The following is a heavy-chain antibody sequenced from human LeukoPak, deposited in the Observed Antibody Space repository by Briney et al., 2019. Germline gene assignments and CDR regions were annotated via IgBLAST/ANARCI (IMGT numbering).Heavy chain of an antibody. CDR2: ISGSGGST. CDR1: GFTFTSYA. V-gene: IGHV3-23*01. CDR3: AKDTDVVVPEYFQY. Sequence: PGGSLRLSGAASGFTFTSYAMNWVRQAPGKRLEWVSAISGSGGSTYYADSVKGRFTVSRDNSENTLFLQMNSLRAEDTAIYYGAKDTDVVVPEYFQYWGQGTLVTVSS. D-gene: IGHD2-15*01. J-gene: IGHJ1*01.